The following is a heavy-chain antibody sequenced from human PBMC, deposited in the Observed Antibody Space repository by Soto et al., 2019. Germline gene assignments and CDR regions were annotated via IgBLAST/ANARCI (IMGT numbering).Heavy chain of an antibody. CDR2: ISYGGST. CDR3: SRGILV. CDR1: GGAINSGGYC. J-gene: IGHJ4*02. V-gene: IGHV4-31*03. Sequence: QVQLQESGPGLVKPSQTLSLTCSVSGGAINSGGYCWSWIRQHPGKGLDWIGCISYGGSTSYNPSLKSRVTISVDTSKNQFSLKLTSVTAADTAVYYCSRGILVWGQGALITVSS. D-gene: IGHD5-18*01.